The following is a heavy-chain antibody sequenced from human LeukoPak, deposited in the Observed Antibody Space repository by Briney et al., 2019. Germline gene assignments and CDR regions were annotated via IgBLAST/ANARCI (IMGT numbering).Heavy chain of an antibody. CDR3: AAYDYVWGSYRSFDY. CDR2: INPNSGGT. V-gene: IGHV1-2*06. CDR1: GYTFTSYY. D-gene: IGHD3-16*02. J-gene: IGHJ4*02. Sequence: GASVKVSCKASGYTFTSYYMHWVRQAPGQGLEWMGRINPNSGGTNYAQKFQGRVTMTRDTSISTAYMELSRLRSDDTAVYYCAAYDYVWGSYRSFDYWGQGTLVTVSS.